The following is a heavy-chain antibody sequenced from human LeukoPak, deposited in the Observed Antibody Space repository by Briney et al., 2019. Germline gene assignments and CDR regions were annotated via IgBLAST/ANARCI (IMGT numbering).Heavy chain of an antibody. Sequence: GASAKVSCKASGYTFTSYYMHWVRQAPGQGLEWMGIINPSGGSTSYAQKFQGRVTMTRDTSTSTVYMELSSLRSEDTAVYYCARESGGRNCGGDCWAFDYWGQGTLVTVSS. V-gene: IGHV1-46*01. D-gene: IGHD2-21*02. J-gene: IGHJ4*02. CDR1: GYTFTSYY. CDR2: INPSGGST. CDR3: ARESGGRNCGGDCWAFDY.